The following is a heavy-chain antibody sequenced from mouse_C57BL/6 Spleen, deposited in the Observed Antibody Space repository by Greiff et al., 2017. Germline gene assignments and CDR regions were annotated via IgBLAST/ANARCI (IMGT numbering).Heavy chain of an antibody. D-gene: IGHD2-4*01. CDR1: GYTFTEYT. J-gene: IGHJ3*01. CDR2: FYPGSGSI. CDR3: ERHEDSGDYDGAWFAY. Sequence: VKLMESGAELVKPGASVKLSCKASGYTFTEYTIHWVKQRSGQGLEWIGWFYPGSGSIKYNEKFKDKATLTADKSSSTVYMELSRLTSEDAAVYFCERHEDSGDYDGAWFAYWGQGTLVTVSA. V-gene: IGHV1-62-2*01.